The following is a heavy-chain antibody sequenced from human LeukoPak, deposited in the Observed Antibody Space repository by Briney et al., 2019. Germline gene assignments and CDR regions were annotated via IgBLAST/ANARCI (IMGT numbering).Heavy chain of an antibody. V-gene: IGHV3-9*01. J-gene: IGHJ6*02. CDR2: ISWNSGSI. Sequence: GGSLRLSCAASGFTFDDYAMHWVRQAPGKGLEWVSGISWNSGSIGYADSVKGRFTISRDNAKNSLYLQMNSLRAEDTAVYYCARGTAKGMDVWGQGTTVTVSS. D-gene: IGHD2-21*02. CDR3: ARGTAKGMDV. CDR1: GFTFDDYA.